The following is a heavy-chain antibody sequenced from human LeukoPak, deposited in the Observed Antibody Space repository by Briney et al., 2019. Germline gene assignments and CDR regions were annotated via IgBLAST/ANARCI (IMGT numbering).Heavy chain of an antibody. CDR3: AKDTSPSITMIVVVRALDY. V-gene: IGHV3-23*01. CDR2: ISDSGTST. D-gene: IGHD3-22*01. J-gene: IGHJ4*02. Sequence: GGSLRLSCAASGFTFSNYAMSWVRQAPGKGLEWVSLISDSGTSTFYADSMKGRFTISRDNSKNTLYLQMNSLRAEDTAVYYCAKDTSPSITMIVVVRALDYWGQGTLVTVSS. CDR1: GFTFSNYA.